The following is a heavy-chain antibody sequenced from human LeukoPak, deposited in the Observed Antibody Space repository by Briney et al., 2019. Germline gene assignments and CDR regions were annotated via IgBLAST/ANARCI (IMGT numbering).Heavy chain of an antibody. CDR3: ARGFWAKNSGSGSWRD. D-gene: IGHD3-10*01. J-gene: IGHJ4*02. V-gene: IGHV1-8*01. CDR1: GYTFTSYD. Sequence: GALVKVSCKASGYTFTSYDINWVRQATGQGLEWMGWMNPNSGNTGYAQKFQGRVTMTRNTSISTAYMELSSLRSEDTAVYYCARGFWAKNSGSGSWRDWGQGTLVTVSS. CDR2: MNPNSGNT.